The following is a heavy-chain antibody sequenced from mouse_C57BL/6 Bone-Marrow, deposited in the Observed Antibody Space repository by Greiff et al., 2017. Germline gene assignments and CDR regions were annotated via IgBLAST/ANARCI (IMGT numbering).Heavy chain of an antibody. D-gene: IGHD1-1*01. CDR3: ARGYYGSSYWYFDV. V-gene: IGHV1-54*01. CDR2: INPGSGGT. Sequence: QVQLQQSGAELVRPGTSVKVSCKASGYAFTNYLIEWVKQRPGQGLEWIGVINPGSGGTNYNENFKGKATLTADKSSSTAYMQLSSLTSEDSSVYFCARGYYGSSYWYFDVWGTGTTVTVSS. J-gene: IGHJ1*03. CDR1: GYAFTNYL.